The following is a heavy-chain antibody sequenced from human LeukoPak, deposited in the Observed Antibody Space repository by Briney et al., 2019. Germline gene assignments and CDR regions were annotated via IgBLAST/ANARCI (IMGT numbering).Heavy chain of an antibody. CDR2: ISSSGSTI. D-gene: IGHD3-10*02. CDR3: WELGITMIGGV. Sequence: PGGSLRLSCAASGFTFSSYEMNWVRQAPGKGLEWVSYISSSGSTIYYADSVKGRFTISRDNAKNSLYLQMNSLRAEGTAVYYCWELGITMIGGVWGKGTTVTISS. J-gene: IGHJ6*04. V-gene: IGHV3-48*03. CDR1: GFTFSSYE.